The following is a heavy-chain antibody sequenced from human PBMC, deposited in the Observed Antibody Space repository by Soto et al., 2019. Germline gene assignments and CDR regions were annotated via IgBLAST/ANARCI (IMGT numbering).Heavy chain of an antibody. CDR3: AKNTSGTTWGESDY. CDR2: ISGYSGNA. J-gene: IGHJ4*02. V-gene: IGHV1-18*04. CDR1: GYIFSDYG. Sequence: QVQVMQSGAEVKKPGDSVKVSCKTSGYIFSDYGINWVRQAPGQGLEWMGWISGYSGNANLAQKFQGRVTMTTDKSTRTAYMELRRLRSDDTAVYYCAKNTSGTTWGESDYWGQGTLVTVSS. D-gene: IGHD3-10*02.